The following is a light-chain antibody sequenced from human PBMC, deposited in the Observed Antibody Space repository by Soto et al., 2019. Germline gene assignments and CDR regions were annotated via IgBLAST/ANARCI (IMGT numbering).Light chain of an antibody. CDR3: QAWDSSTAR. J-gene: IGLJ2*01. CDR1: KLGDKY. CDR2: QDS. V-gene: IGLV3-1*01. Sequence: ELTQPPSVSVSPGQTASITCSGDKLGDKYACWYQQKPGQSPVLVIYQDSKRPSGIPERFSGSNSGNTATLTISGTQAMDEADYYCQAWDSSTARFGGGTKLTVL.